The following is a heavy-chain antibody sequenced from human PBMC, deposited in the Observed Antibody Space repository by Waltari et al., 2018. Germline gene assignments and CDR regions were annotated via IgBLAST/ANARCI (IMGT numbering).Heavy chain of an antibody. V-gene: IGHV4-31*03. CDR3: ARDSDWSGYYLLDY. CDR1: GGSISSGGYY. J-gene: IGHJ4*02. CDR2: IYYSGST. Sequence: QVQLQESGPGLVKPSQTLSLTCTVPGGSISSGGYYWIWIRQHPGKGLEWIGYIYYSGSTYYNPSLKSRVTISVDTSKNQFSLKLSSVTAADTAVYYCARDSDWSGYYLLDYWGQGTLVTVSS. D-gene: IGHD3-3*01.